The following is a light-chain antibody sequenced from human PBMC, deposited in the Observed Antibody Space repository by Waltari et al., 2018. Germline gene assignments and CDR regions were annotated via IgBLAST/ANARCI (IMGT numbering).Light chain of an antibody. CDR1: SSNIGSNY. Sequence: QSVLTQPPSASGTPGQKVTISCNGSSSNIGSNYVYWYHQLPGTAPKLLIFKNTQRPSGVPDRFSDSKSGTSASLAINGLRSEDEADYYCAAWDDSLSGLVLGGGTKVTVL. V-gene: IGLV1-47*01. CDR2: KNT. J-gene: IGLJ3*02. CDR3: AAWDDSLSGLV.